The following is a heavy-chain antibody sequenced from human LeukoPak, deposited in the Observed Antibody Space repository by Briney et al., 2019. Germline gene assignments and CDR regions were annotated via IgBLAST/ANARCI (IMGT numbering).Heavy chain of an antibody. CDR2: ISYDGSNK. CDR1: RFTFSSYG. V-gene: IGHV3-30*03. J-gene: IGHJ3*02. D-gene: IGHD1-26*01. CDR3: SRAVQWDLLKNAFDI. Sequence: GRSLRLSCAASRFTFSSYGIHWVRQAPGKGLEWVAVISYDGSNKYYADSVKGRFTISRDNSKNTLYLQMNSLRAEDTAVYYFSRAVQWDLLKNAFDIWGRGTMVTVSS.